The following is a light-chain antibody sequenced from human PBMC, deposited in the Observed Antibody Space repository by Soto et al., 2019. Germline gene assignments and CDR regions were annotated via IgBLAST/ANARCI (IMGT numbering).Light chain of an antibody. J-gene: IGKJ2*01. CDR2: WAS. Sequence: DIVMTQSPDSLAVSLGERATINCKSSQSVLYSSNSKNYLAWYQQKPGQPPKLLIYWASTRESGVPDRISGSGSGTDFTLTISSLQAEDVAVYYCQQYYSTPPAFGQGTKLEIK. CDR3: QQYYSTPPA. V-gene: IGKV4-1*01. CDR1: QSVLYSSNSKNY.